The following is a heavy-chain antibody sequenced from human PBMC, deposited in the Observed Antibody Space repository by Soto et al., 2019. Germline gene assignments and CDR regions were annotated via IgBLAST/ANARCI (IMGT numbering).Heavy chain of an antibody. CDR2: MNPNSGNT. CDR1: GYTFTSYD. D-gene: IGHD3-10*01. J-gene: IGHJ5*02. CDR3: ARGGAYYYGSGTSSGP. V-gene: IGHV1-8*01. Sequence: ASVKVSCKASGYTFTSYDINWVRQATGQGLEWMGWMNPNSGNTGYAQKFQGRVTMTRNTSISTAYMELSSLRSEDTAMYYCARGGAYYYGSGTSSGPWGQGTLVTVSS.